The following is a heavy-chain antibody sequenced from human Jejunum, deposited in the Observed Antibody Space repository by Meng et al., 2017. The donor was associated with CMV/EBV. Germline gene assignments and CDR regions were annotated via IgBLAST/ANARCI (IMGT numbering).Heavy chain of an antibody. D-gene: IGHD3-16*01. CDR1: GASTKNYN. CDR2: IQVIGHT. CDR3: AGSRPGGGACDY. J-gene: IGHJ4*02. Sequence: GPGRVNPSSPLPRPVFFPGASTKNYNWNWFRQPAGQGLEWIGLIQVIGHTVYNPSLKSRVTVSLDASKSQFSLTLNSVTAADTATYYCAGSRPGGGACDYWGQGILVTVSS. V-gene: IGHV4-4*07.